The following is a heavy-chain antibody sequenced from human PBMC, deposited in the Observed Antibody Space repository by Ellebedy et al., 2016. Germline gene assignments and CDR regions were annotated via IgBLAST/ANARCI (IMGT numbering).Heavy chain of an antibody. Sequence: GESLKISXAASGFTFSSYWMHWVRQVPGKGLVWVSRINSDGSSTSYADSVKGRFTISRDNAKNTLYLQMNSLRAEDTAVYYCARLPTIFGLAYYYYYGMDVWGQGTTVTVSS. CDR3: ARLPTIFGLAYYYYYGMDV. V-gene: IGHV3-74*01. J-gene: IGHJ6*02. CDR1: GFTFSSYW. D-gene: IGHD3-3*01. CDR2: INSDGSST.